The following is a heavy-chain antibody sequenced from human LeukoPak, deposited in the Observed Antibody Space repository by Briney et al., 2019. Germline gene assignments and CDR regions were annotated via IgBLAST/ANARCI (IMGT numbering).Heavy chain of an antibody. D-gene: IGHD1-26*01. J-gene: IGHJ3*02. CDR1: GFTFSSYG. V-gene: IGHV3-30*03. Sequence: GGSLRLSCAASGFTFSSYGMHWVRQAPCKGLEWVAVISYDGSNKYYADSVKGRFTISRDNSKNTLYLQMNSLRAEDTAVYYCARVLIVGALFGAFDIWGQGTMVTVSS. CDR2: ISYDGSNK. CDR3: ARVLIVGALFGAFDI.